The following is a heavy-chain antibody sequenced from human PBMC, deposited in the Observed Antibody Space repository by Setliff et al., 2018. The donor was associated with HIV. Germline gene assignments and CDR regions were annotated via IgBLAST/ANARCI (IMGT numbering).Heavy chain of an antibody. Sequence: GGSLRLSCAASGFIFSSYAMHWVRQAPGKGLEWVAVISYDGNYKYYSDSVKGRFTISRDNSKNTLYLQMDSLIPKEPAAYYCARAPSWQRQVDFWGQGTLVTV. D-gene: IGHD6-25*01. CDR1: GFIFSSYA. V-gene: IGHV3-30*04. J-gene: IGHJ4*02. CDR3: ARAPSWQRQVDF. CDR2: ISYDGNYK.